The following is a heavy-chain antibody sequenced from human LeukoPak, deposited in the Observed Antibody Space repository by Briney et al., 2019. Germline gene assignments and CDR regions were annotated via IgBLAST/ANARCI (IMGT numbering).Heavy chain of an antibody. CDR2: INPNSGDT. V-gene: IGHV1-2*04. D-gene: IGHD3-10*01. CDR3: ARDSITMVRGVPDY. Sequence: GASVKVSCKASGYTFTEYYMHWVRQAPGQGLEWMGWINPNSGDTNYAQKFQGWVTMTRDTSISTAYMELRSLRSDDTAVYYCARDSITMVRGVPDYWGQGTLVTVSS. J-gene: IGHJ4*02. CDR1: GYTFTEYY.